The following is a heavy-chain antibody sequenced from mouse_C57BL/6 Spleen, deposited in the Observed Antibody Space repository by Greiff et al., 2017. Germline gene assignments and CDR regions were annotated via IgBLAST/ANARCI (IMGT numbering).Heavy chain of an antibody. Sequence: EVMLVESGGGLVKPGGSLKLSCAASGFTFSSYAMSWVRQTPEKRLEWVATISDGGSYTYYPDNVKGRFTISRDNAKNNLYLQMSHLKSEDTAMGYCEIDSYGSCSFAYWGQGTLVTVAA. CDR3: EIDSYGSCSFAY. V-gene: IGHV5-4*01. J-gene: IGHJ3*01. CDR2: ISDGGSYT. D-gene: IGHD1-1*01. CDR1: GFTFSSYA.